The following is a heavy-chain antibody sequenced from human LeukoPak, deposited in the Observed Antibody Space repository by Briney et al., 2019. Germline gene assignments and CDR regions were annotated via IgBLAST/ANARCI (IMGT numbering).Heavy chain of an antibody. Sequence: GGSLRLSCAASGFTFSIYSMNWVRQAPGKGLEWVSYTSSSSSTIHYADSVKGRFTISRDNAKNSLYLQMNSLRAEDTAVYYCPKERGTAMVRSYYMDVWGKGTTVTVSS. CDR1: GFTFSIYS. CDR2: TSSSSSTI. V-gene: IGHV3-48*01. J-gene: IGHJ6*03. D-gene: IGHD5-18*01. CDR3: PKERGTAMVRSYYMDV.